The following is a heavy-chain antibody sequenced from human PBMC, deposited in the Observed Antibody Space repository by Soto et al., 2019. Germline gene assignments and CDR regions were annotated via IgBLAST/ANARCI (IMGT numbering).Heavy chain of an antibody. V-gene: IGHV1-69*13. CDR1: GGTFSSYA. Sequence: SVKVSCKASGGTFSSYAISWVRQAPGQGLEWMGGIIPIFGTANYAQKFQGRVTITADESTSTAYMELSSLRSEDTAVYYCARDGGDTNRTWIQLWLSGGRRYRYNWFDPWGQGTLVTV. J-gene: IGHJ5*02. CDR2: IIPIFGTA. CDR3: ARDGGDTNRTWIQLWLSGGRRYRYNWFDP. D-gene: IGHD5-18*01.